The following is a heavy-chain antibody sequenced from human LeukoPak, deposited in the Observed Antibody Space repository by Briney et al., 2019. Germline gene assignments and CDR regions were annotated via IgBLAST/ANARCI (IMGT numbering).Heavy chain of an antibody. Sequence: GGSLRLSCAASGFIFNNFDMHWVRHGTGKGLEWVSAIGIGGDTHYSGSVKGRFIISRENAKNSLFLQMNSLRVGDTAVYYCARDRFGTDVWGRGTTVIVSS. CDR3: ARDRFGTDV. V-gene: IGHV3-13*01. J-gene: IGHJ6*02. CDR1: GFIFNNFD. CDR2: IGIGGDT.